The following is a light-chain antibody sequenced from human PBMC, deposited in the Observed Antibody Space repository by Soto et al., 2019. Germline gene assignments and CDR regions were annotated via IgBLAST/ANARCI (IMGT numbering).Light chain of an antibody. CDR3: QQSYGIPRT. CDR1: QSISSY. Sequence: DIPMTQSPSSLSAFVGDRVTITCRASQSISSYLNWYQQKLGKGPKLLIYATSSLQSGVPSRFSGSGSGTDFTLTISSLQPEDFAIYFCQQSYGIPRTFGGGTKVEIK. CDR2: ATS. V-gene: IGKV1-39*01. J-gene: IGKJ4*01.